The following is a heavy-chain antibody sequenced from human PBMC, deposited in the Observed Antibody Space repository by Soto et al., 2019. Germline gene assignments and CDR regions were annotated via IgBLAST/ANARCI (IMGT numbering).Heavy chain of an antibody. CDR1: GYTFTSYG. CDR3: ATWPGTYYDFWSGYYY. V-gene: IGHV1-18*01. J-gene: IGHJ4*02. Sequence: ASVKVSCKASGYTFTSYGISWVRQAPGQGLEWMGWISAYNGNTNYAQKLQGRVTMTTDTSTSTAYMELRSLRSDDTAMYYCATWPGTYYDFWSGYYYWGQGTLVTVSS. CDR2: ISAYNGNT. D-gene: IGHD3-3*01.